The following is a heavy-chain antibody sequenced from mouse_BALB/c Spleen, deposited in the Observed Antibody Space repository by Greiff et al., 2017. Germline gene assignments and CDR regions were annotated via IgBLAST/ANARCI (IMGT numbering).Heavy chain of an antibody. D-gene: IGHD5-1-1*01. J-gene: IGHJ3*01. Sequence: EVQLQQSGPGLVKPSQSLSLTCTVTGYSITSDYAWNWIRQFPGNKLEWMGYISYSGSTSYNPSLKSRISITRDTSKNQFFLQLNSVTTEDTATYYCARSYLAWFAYWGQGTLVTVSA. V-gene: IGHV3-2*02. CDR1: GYSITSDYA. CDR2: ISYSGST. CDR3: ARSYLAWFAY.